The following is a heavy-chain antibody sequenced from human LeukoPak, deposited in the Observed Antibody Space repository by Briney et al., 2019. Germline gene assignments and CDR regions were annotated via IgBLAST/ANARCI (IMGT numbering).Heavy chain of an antibody. CDR2: IWYDGSNK. D-gene: IGHD4-17*01. J-gene: IGHJ4*02. Sequence: GGSLRLSCAASGFTFSSYGMHWVRQAPGKGLEWVAVIWYDGSNKYYADSVKGRFTISRDNSKNTLYLQMNSLRAEDTAVYYCAREGDYGDPGYYFDYWGQGTLVTVPS. V-gene: IGHV3-33*01. CDR3: AREGDYGDPGYYFDY. CDR1: GFTFSSYG.